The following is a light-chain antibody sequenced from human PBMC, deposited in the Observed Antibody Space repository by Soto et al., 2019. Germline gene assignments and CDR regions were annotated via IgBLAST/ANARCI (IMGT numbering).Light chain of an antibody. V-gene: IGKV4-1*01. CDR3: QQYNNPPHT. J-gene: IGKJ1*01. CDR2: GAS. Sequence: ADSVISLLGARVTINWKSSASVLSSSNDNNNLAWYQQKPGQPPKLLIYGASTRDSGIPDRFSGSGSGTDFTLTISSLQAEDVAVYYCQQYNNPPHTFGQGTKVDIK. CDR1: ASVLSSSNDNNN.